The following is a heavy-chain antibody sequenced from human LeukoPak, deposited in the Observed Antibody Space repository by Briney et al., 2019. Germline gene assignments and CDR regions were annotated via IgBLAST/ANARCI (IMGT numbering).Heavy chain of an antibody. CDR1: GFTFSRYW. D-gene: IGHD5-12*01. J-gene: IGHJ4*02. CDR3: ARDLHGWLRLQVFDY. CDR2: IKQDGSEK. Sequence: GGSLRLSCAASGFTFSRYWMRWVGQAPGKGVEGVANIKQDGSEKYYVDSVKGRFTISRDNAKNSLYLQMNSLRAEDTAVYYCARDLHGWLRLQVFDYWGQGTLVTVSS. V-gene: IGHV3-7*01.